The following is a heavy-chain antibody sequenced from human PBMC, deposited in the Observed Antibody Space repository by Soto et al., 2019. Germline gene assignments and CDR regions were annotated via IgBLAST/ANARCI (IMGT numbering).Heavy chain of an antibody. J-gene: IGHJ4*02. D-gene: IGHD1-26*01. CDR2: VNWNGGST. V-gene: IGHV3-20*04. Sequence: EVQLVESGGGVLRPGGSLRLSCAASGFTFDDYGMSWARQAPGKGLEWVSGVNWNGGSTGYADSVKGRFTISRDNAKNSLYLQMNSLRAEDTAFYYCVKGASLNFDYWGQGTLVTVSS. CDR1: GFTFDDYG. CDR3: VKGASLNFDY.